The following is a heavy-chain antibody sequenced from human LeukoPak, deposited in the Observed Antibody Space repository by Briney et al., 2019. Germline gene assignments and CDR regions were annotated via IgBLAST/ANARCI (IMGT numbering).Heavy chain of an antibody. V-gene: IGHV3-21*01. D-gene: IGHD1-26*01. CDR3: GDATSDY. CDR1: GFTFSSYN. J-gene: IGHJ4*02. Sequence: GGSLRLSRAASGFTFSSYNMNWVRQAPGKGLEWVSSISSTSDYTYYADSVKGRFTISRDNAKNSLFLQMNSLRAEDTAVYYCGDATSDYWGQGTLVTVSS. CDR2: ISSTSDYT.